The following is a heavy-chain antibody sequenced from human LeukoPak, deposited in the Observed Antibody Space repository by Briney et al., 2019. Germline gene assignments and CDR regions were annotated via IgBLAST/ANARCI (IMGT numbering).Heavy chain of an antibody. Sequence: GGSLRLSCAASVFTFTSYGTHGVRQAPGKGLGWVAVISYDVSNKYSADSVKGRFTISRDNSKNTLYLQMNSLRAEDTAVYYCAKAEDILTQGDYWGQGTLGTVSS. CDR1: VFTFTSYG. CDR2: ISYDVSNK. V-gene: IGHV3-30*18. CDR3: AKAEDILTQGDY. J-gene: IGHJ4*02. D-gene: IGHD3-9*01.